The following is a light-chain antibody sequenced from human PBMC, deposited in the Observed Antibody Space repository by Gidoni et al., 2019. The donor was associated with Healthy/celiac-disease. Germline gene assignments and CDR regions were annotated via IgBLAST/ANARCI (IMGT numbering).Light chain of an antibody. CDR1: QSISSW. V-gene: IGKV1-5*03. Sequence: DIQMTQSPPTLSAPVGDRVTITCRASQSISSWLAWYQQKPGKAPKLLIYKASSLESGVPSRFSGSGSWTEFTLTISSRQPDDFATYYCQQYNSYPWTFGQGTKVEIK. CDR2: KAS. J-gene: IGKJ1*01. CDR3: QQYNSYPWT.